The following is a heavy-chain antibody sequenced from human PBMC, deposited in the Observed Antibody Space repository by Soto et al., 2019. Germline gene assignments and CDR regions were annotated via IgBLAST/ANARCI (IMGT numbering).Heavy chain of an antibody. CDR3: AREGYFDWVMHPYNWFDP. D-gene: IGHD3-9*01. Sequence: LLQASETLSLTCTVSGGSISSGGYYWSWIRQHPGKGLEWIGYIYYSGSTYYNPSLKSRVTISVDTSKNQFSLKLSSVTAADTAVYYCAREGYFDWVMHPYNWFDPWGQGTLVTVSS. CDR1: GGSISSGGYY. V-gene: IGHV4-31*03. J-gene: IGHJ5*02. CDR2: IYYSGST.